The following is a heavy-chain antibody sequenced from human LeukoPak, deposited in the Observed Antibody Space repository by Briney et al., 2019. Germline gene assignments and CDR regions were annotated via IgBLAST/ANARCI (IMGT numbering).Heavy chain of an antibody. V-gene: IGHV3-23*01. CDR1: GFTFSNYA. CDR2: ISGSGSST. Sequence: PGGSLRLSCAASGFTFSNYAMSWVRQAPGKGLEWVSAISGSGSSTYYADSVKGRFTISRDNSKNTMYLQMNSLRTEDTALYYCARRDNYDYWGQGTLVTVSS. CDR3: ARRDNYDY. D-gene: IGHD1-1*01. J-gene: IGHJ4*02.